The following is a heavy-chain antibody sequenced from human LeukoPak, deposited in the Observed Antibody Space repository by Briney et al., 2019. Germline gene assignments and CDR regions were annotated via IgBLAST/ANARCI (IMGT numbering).Heavy chain of an antibody. J-gene: IGHJ3*02. CDR1: GFTFSSYS. CDR2: ISSSGSTI. V-gene: IGHV3-48*04. CDR3: ARDGALLWFGELSDAFDI. D-gene: IGHD3-10*01. Sequence: GGSLRLSCAASGFTFSSYSMNWVRQAPGKGLEWVSYISSSGSTIYYADSVKGRFTISRDNAKNSLYLQMNSLRAEDTAVYYCARDGALLWFGELSDAFDIWGQGTMVTVSS.